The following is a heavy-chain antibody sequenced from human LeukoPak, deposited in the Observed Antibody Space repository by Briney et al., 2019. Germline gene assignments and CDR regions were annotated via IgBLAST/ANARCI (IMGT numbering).Heavy chain of an antibody. CDR3: ARGIVLVGAAIAVPPYFDY. CDR2: INPASGAT. D-gene: IGHD1-26*01. Sequence: GASVTVSCKPSGFSFTGYYLHWVRQAPGQGLEWMGWINPASGATKLSQKFQGRVTLTTDTSITTAYMKLSGLRSDDTAVYFCARGIVLVGAAIAVPPYFDYWGQGTLVTVSS. CDR1: GFSFTGYY. V-gene: IGHV1-2*02. J-gene: IGHJ4*02.